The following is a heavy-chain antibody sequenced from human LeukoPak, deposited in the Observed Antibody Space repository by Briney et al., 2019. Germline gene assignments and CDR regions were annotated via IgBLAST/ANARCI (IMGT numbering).Heavy chain of an antibody. J-gene: IGHJ3*01. CDR1: GYTFTSYTSYD. V-gene: IGHV1-8*01. D-gene: IGHD3-22*01. CDR2: MNPTGGKT. Sequence: ASVKVSCKASGYTFTSYTSYDINWVRQASGQGLGCMGWMNPTGGKTGYAQMFQGRVTMTWDTSLNTVYLELSGLTSEDTAVYYCARGFYDSSGYSHDAFDVWGQGSMVTVSS. CDR3: ARGFYDSSGYSHDAFDV.